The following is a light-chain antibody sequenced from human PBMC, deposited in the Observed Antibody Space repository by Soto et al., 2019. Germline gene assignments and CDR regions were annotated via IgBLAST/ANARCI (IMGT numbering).Light chain of an antibody. CDR3: QSYDTSLSGSV. J-gene: IGLJ2*01. Sequence: QSVLTQPASVSGSPGQSITISCTGSSSNIGADDDVHWYQQVPGTAPKLLIYGNNNRPSGVPDRFSGSKSGTSASLAITGLQAEDEADYYCQSYDTSLSGSVFGGGTKLTVL. V-gene: IGLV1-40*01. CDR2: GNN. CDR1: SSNIGADDD.